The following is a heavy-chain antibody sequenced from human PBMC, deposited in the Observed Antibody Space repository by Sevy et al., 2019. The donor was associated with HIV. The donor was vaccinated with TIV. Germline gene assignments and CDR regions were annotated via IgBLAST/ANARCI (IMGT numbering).Heavy chain of an antibody. CDR2: IHYSGST. J-gene: IGHJ6*02. CDR1: GGSISSSSYY. V-gene: IGHV4-39*01. D-gene: IGHD6-6*01. CDR3: ARRGTSSSSTPYGMDV. Sequence: SETLSLTCTVSGGSISSSSYYWGWIRQPPGKGLEWIGSIHYSGSTYYNPSLKSRVTISVDTSKNQFSLKLSSVTAADTAVYYCARRGTSSSSTPYGMDVWGQGTTVTVSS.